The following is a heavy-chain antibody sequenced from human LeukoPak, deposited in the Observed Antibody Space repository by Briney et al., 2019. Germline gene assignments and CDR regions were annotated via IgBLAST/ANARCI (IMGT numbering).Heavy chain of an antibody. J-gene: IGHJ4*02. V-gene: IGHV3-30*18. Sequence: GGSLRLSCAASGFTFSSYAMSWVRQAPGKGLEWVAAISFHGYIKNYADSVKGRVSISRDNSRNTLFLEMSSLSAEDTAIYYCAKDFSGLGYYFDYWGQGTLVTVSS. D-gene: IGHD2-15*01. CDR1: GFTFSSYA. CDR2: ISFHGYIK. CDR3: AKDFSGLGYYFDY.